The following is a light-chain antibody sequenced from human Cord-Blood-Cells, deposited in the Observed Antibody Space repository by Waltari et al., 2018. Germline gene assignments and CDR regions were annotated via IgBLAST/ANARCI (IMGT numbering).Light chain of an antibody. Sequence: DIQMTQSPSSLSASVGDRVTITCRASQGISHYLAWFQPKPGKAPKSLIYAAASLQSGVPPKVSGSGSGTDFTRTISSLQPEECATYYCQQYNSYPQRIARLTFGRGTKVEIK. CDR2: AAA. V-gene: IGKV1-16*02. CDR1: QGISHY. CDR3: QQYNSYPQRIARLT. J-gene: IGKJ4*01.